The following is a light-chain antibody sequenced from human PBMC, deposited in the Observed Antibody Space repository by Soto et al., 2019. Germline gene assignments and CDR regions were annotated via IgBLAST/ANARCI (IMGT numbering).Light chain of an antibody. CDR2: LEGSGNY. V-gene: IGLV4-60*02. CDR3: ETRDSNRHGV. CDR1: SVHITYI. Sequence: QLVLTQSSSASAYLVSSGKLTCTLSSVHITYILTWPQQQPGKAPRYLMKLEGSGNYNKGSAVPDLLSGSSSGADRYLTISKLQFEDEADYYCETRDSNRHGVFGGGPKVNV. J-gene: IGLJ3*02.